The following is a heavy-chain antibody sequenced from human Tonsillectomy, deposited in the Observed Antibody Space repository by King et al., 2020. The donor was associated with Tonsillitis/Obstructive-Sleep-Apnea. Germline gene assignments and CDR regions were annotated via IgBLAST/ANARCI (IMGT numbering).Heavy chain of an antibody. CDR1: GFTFSSYA. CDR2: ISYDESNK. Sequence: QLVQSGGGVVQPGRSLRLSCAASGFTFSSYAMHWVRQAPGKGLEWVAVISYDESNKYYADSLQGRFTISRDNSKNTLYLQMNSLRPEDTAVYYCARDQRNGYNFNWYFDLWGRGTLVTVSS. CDR3: ARDQRNGYNFNWYFDL. J-gene: IGHJ2*01. D-gene: IGHD5-24*01. V-gene: IGHV3-30*04.